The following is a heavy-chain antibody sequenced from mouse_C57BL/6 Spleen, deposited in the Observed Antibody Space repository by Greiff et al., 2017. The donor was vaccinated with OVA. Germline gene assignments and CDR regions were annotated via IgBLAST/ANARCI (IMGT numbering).Heavy chain of an antibody. Sequence: QVQLQQPGAELVKPGASVKLSCKASGYTFTSYWMHWVKQRPGQGLEWIGMIHPNSGSTNYNEKFKSKATLTVDKSSSTAYMQLSSLKSEDSAVYYCARALITTVVATYYYAMDYWGQGTSVTVSS. CDR3: ARALITTVVATYYYAMDY. CDR1: GYTFTSYW. CDR2: IHPNSGST. D-gene: IGHD1-1*01. J-gene: IGHJ4*01. V-gene: IGHV1-64*01.